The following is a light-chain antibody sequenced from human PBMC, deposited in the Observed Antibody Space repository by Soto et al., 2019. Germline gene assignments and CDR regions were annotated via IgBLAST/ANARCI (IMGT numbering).Light chain of an antibody. V-gene: IGLV2-14*03. CDR2: DVI. CDR3: SSYTSSNTLV. Sequence: QSALTQPASVSGSPGQSITISCTGSRSDVGGYNYVAWYQQQPDKAPKLIIYDVINRPSGVSNRFSGSKSGNTASLTISGLQAEDEADYYCSSYTSSNTLVFGGGTKLTV. CDR1: RSDVGGYNY. J-gene: IGLJ2*01.